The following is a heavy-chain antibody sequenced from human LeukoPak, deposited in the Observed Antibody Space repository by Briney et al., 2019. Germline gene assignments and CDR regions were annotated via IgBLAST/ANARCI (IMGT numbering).Heavy chain of an antibody. CDR3: AKGGRLREYSLDY. J-gene: IGHJ4*02. CDR2: IKSDGSVT. D-gene: IGHD5-18*01. Sequence: GGSLRLSCAASGFTFSKYWMDWVRQAPGKGLVWVSRIKSDGSVTTYADFVKGRFTISRDNPKNALYLQMNSLRAEDTAVYYCAKGGRLREYSLDYWGQGTLVTVSS. V-gene: IGHV3-74*01. CDR1: GFTFSKYW.